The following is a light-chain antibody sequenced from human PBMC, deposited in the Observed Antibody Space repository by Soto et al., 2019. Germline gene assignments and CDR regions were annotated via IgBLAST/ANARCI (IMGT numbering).Light chain of an antibody. CDR1: SSDVGGYNY. V-gene: IGLV2-14*01. Sequence: QSALTQPASVSGSPGQSITISCTGTSSDVGGYNYVSWYQHHPGKAPKLMIYEVSNRPSGVSYRFSGSKSGNTASLTISGLQAEDEADYYCNSYTGSGIVFGTGTNDRP. CDR2: EVS. J-gene: IGLJ1*01. CDR3: NSYTGSGIV.